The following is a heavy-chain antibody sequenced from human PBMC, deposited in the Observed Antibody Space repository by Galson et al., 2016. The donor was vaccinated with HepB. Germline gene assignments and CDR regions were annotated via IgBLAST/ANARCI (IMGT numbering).Heavy chain of an antibody. CDR2: SSASGGRT. CDR1: GFTLRNYA. J-gene: IGHJ2*01. Sequence: SLRLSCAASGFTLRNYAMGWVRQAPGKGLEWVAGSSASGGRTYYADSVKGRFTISRDNSENTLYVEMNSLRAEDTAVYYCAKEGLYYDTSGRSARYWYFDVWGRGTPVRVSS. CDR3: AKEGLYYDTSGRSARYWYFDV. V-gene: IGHV3-23*01. D-gene: IGHD3-22*01.